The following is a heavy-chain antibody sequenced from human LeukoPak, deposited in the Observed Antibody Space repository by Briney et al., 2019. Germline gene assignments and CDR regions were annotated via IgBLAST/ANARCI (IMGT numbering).Heavy chain of an antibody. CDR3: VRGDPDYYDTSGHDY. Sequence: GGSLRLSCAASGFTFSSYAMSWVRQAPGKGLEWVSYISFSSSTIYYADSVKGRFTISRDNAKNSLYLQMSSLRAEDTAVYFCVRGDPDYYDTSGHDYWGQGTLVTVSS. CDR2: ISFSSSTI. CDR1: GFTFSSYA. D-gene: IGHD3-22*01. J-gene: IGHJ4*02. V-gene: IGHV3-48*04.